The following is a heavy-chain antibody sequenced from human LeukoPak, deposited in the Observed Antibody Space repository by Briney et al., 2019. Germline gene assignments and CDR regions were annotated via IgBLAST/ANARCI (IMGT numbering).Heavy chain of an antibody. D-gene: IGHD3-9*01. CDR1: GGSISSSSYY. V-gene: IGHV4-39*07. Sequence: SETLSLTCTVSGGSISSSSYYWGWIRQPPGRGLEWIGSIYYSGSTYYNPSLKSRVTISVDTSKNQFSLKLSSVTAADTAVYYCARDLGLQKRLPTGLRYFDWLPNSFDYWGQGTLVTVSS. CDR3: ARDLGLQKRLPTGLRYFDWLPNSFDY. CDR2: IYYSGST. J-gene: IGHJ4*02.